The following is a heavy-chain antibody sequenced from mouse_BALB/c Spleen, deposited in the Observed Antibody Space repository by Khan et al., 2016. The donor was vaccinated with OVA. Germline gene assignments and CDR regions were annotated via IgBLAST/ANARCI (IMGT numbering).Heavy chain of an antibody. CDR1: GYTFTSYW. CDR3: ASENYYGRSCYAMDY. CDR2: IGPGSSNT. J-gene: IGHJ4*01. V-gene: IGHV1S41*01. Sequence: DLVKPGTSVKLYCKASGYTFTSYWINWIKQRPGQGLEWIGRIGPGSSNTYYNEMFKGKAALTVDTSSSTAYIQLSSLSSEDSAVYFCASENYYGRSCYAMDYWGQGTSVTGSS. D-gene: IGHD1-1*01.